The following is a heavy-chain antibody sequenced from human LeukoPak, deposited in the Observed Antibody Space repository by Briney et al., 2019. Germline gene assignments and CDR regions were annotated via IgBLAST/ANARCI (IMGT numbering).Heavy chain of an antibody. Sequence: PGGSLRLSCAASGFTFSSYAMSWVRQAPGKGLEWVSAISGSGGSTYYADSVKGRFTISRDNSKNTLYLQMNSLRAEDTAAYYYAKIAGGWFGELLSHYYFDYWGQGTLVTVSS. J-gene: IGHJ4*02. CDR2: ISGSGGST. CDR3: AKIAGGWFGELLSHYYFDY. CDR1: GFTFSSYA. V-gene: IGHV3-23*01. D-gene: IGHD3-10*01.